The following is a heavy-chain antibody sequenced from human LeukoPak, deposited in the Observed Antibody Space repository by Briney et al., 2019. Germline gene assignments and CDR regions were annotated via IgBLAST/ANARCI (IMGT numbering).Heavy chain of an antibody. CDR1: GFTFSSYS. CDR3: AAPIAVVPAAKARTAFDI. D-gene: IGHD2-2*01. V-gene: IGHV3-30*02. Sequence: GGSLRLSCAASGFTFSSYSMHWVRQAPGKGLEWVAFIRYDGSNKYYADSVKGRFTISRDNAKNTLYLQMNSLRAEDTAVYYCAAPIAVVPAAKARTAFDIWGQGTMVTVSS. CDR2: IRYDGSNK. J-gene: IGHJ3*02.